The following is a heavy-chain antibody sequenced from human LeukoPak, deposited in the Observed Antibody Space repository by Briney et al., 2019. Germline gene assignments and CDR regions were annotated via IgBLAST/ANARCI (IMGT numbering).Heavy chain of an antibody. CDR1: GDSINSYH. D-gene: IGHD6-13*01. Sequence: SETLSLTCTISGDSINSYHWSWLRQPPGSKLEWIGYIYHSGSTYYNPSLKSRVTISVDRSKNQFSLKLSSVTAADTAVYYCARDRAAAGTGYFDYWGQGTLVTVSS. CDR2: IYHSGST. J-gene: IGHJ4*02. CDR3: ARDRAAAGTGYFDY. V-gene: IGHV4-59*12.